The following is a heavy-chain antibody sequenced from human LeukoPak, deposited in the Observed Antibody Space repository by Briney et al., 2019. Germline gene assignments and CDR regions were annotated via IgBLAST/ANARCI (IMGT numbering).Heavy chain of an antibody. V-gene: IGHV3-23*01. CDR3: AKDRFGCSSTSCYSLDY. Sequence: PGGSLRLSCAASGFMFSSYAMSWVRQAPGKGLEWVSGITGSGIRTYYADSVKGRFTISRDNSKNTLYLQMNSLRAEDTAVYYCAKDRFGCSSTSCYSLDYWGQGTLVTVSS. CDR2: ITGSGIRT. CDR1: GFMFSSYA. D-gene: IGHD2-2*01. J-gene: IGHJ4*02.